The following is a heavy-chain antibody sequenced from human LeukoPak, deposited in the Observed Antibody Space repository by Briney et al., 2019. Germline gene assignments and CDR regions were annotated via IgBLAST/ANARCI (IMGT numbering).Heavy chain of an antibody. CDR2: IYYSGSS. D-gene: IGHD3-22*01. CDR1: GGSISSSSSY. V-gene: IGHV4-39*02. CDR3: ARDHYDYYDSSGPTHFDY. J-gene: IGHJ4*02. Sequence: SETLSLTCTVSGGSISSSSSYWGWIRQPPGKGLEWIGSIYYSGSSFDNPALKSRVTISVDTSKNQFSLKLSSVTAADTAVYYCARDHYDYYDSSGPTHFDYWGQGTLVTVSS.